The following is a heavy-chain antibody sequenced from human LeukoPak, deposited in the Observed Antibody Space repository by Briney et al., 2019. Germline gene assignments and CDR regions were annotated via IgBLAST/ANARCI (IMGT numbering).Heavy chain of an antibody. V-gene: IGHV4-39*07. CDR3: ARDRRGWGDAFDI. CDR1: GGSISSSSYY. CDR2: IYYSGST. D-gene: IGHD3-16*01. J-gene: IGHJ3*02. Sequence: SETLSLTCTVSGGSISSSSYYWGWIRQPPGKGLEWIGSIYYSGSTYYNPSLKSRVTISVDTSKNQFSLKLSSVTAADTAVYYCARDRRGWGDAFDIWGQGTMVTVSS.